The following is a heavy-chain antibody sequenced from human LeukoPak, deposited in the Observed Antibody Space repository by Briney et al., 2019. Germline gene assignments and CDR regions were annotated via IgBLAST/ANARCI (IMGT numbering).Heavy chain of an antibody. Sequence: PGRTLRLSCAASGFSFSNYGMHWVRQAPGKGLEWVALIWFDGSNKYYADSVKGRFTISRDNSKNTLYLQVNSLRVEDTAVYYCARDVRYYDSSGYYWLDPWGQGTLVTVSS. D-gene: IGHD3-22*01. J-gene: IGHJ5*02. CDR2: IWFDGSNK. V-gene: IGHV3-33*01. CDR3: ARDVRYYDSSGYYWLDP. CDR1: GFSFSNYG.